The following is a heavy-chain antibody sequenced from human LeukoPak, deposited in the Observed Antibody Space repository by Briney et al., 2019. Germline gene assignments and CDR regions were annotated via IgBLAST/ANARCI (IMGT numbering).Heavy chain of an antibody. V-gene: IGHV4-38-2*02. D-gene: IGHD6-19*01. CDR3: ARVGYISGWYPYDF. Sequence: PSETLSLTCTVSGYSIGNGYFWGWIRQPPGKGLEWIGNIYRTGTTFNNPSLQSRLSMSVDTSKNTFSLNLKSVTAADTAVYYCARVGYISGWYPYDFWGLGTLVIVSS. J-gene: IGHJ4*02. CDR2: IYRTGTT. CDR1: GYSIGNGYF.